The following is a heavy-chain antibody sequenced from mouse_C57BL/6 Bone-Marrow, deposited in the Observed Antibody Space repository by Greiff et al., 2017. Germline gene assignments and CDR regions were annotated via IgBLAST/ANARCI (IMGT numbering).Heavy chain of an antibody. Sequence: EVQRVESGTVLARPGASVKMSCKTSGYTFTGYWMHWVKQRPGQGLEWIGAIYPGNSDTSYNQKFKGKAKLTAVTSASTAYMELSSLTNEDSAVYDCTGYDYDVGAWFAYWGQGTLVTGSA. CDR3: TGYDYDVGAWFAY. CDR2: IYPGNSDT. J-gene: IGHJ3*01. CDR1: GYTFTGYW. D-gene: IGHD2-4*01. V-gene: IGHV1-5*01.